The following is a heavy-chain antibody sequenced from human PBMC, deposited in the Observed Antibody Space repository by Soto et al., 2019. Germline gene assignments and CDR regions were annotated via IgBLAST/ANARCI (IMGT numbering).Heavy chain of an antibody. CDR3: ARSLVNGTYEAFDI. D-gene: IGHD6-13*01. V-gene: IGHV5-51*01. CDR2: IYPGDSDT. Sequence: GESLKISCQGFGYSFTSFWIGWVRQMPGKGLEWMGVIYPGDSDTRYSPSLQGQVTISADKSSSAAYLQWSSLQASDTATYYCARSLVNGTYEAFDIWGQGTMVTVSS. CDR1: GYSFTSFW. J-gene: IGHJ3*02.